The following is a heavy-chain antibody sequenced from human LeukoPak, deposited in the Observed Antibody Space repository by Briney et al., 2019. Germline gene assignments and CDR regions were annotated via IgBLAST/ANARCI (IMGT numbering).Heavy chain of an antibody. CDR2: INPNSGDT. CDR1: GYTFIGYY. CDR3: AREILYQGWYFDL. Sequence: ASVKVSCKASGYTFIGYYMHWVRQVPGQGLEWMGWINPNSGDTNYAQKFQGRVTMTGDTSINTAYMELRRLTSDDTAVYYCAREILYQGWYFDLWGRGTLVIVSS. D-gene: IGHD2-15*01. J-gene: IGHJ2*01. V-gene: IGHV1-2*02.